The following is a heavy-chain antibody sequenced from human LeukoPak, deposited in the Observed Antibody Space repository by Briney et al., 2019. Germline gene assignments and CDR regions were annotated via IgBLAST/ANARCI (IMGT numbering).Heavy chain of an antibody. CDR2: IHTSGSP. Sequence: SETLSLTSNVSGASISGHSWGWSRHPAGKSLEWIGRIHTSGSPIYNPSLSSRVTMSVDTSKGQFSLTMNSLTAADTAIYYCARQRLDGDILGFDWWGQGTLVTVSS. D-gene: IGHD2-15*01. CDR1: GASISGHS. CDR3: ARQRLDGDILGFDW. J-gene: IGHJ4*02. V-gene: IGHV4-4*07.